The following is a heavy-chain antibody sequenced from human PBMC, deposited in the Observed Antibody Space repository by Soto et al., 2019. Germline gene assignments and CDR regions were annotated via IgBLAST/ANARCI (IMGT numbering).Heavy chain of an antibody. Sequence: QVQLQQWGAGLLKPSETLSLTCAVYGGSFSAYYWSWIRQPPGKGLECIGEINHSGSTNYNPSLKRRVTISVDTSKNQFSLNLSSVTAADTAVYYCARVHIGFDPWGQGTLVTVSS. V-gene: IGHV4-34*01. CDR3: ARVHIGFDP. CDR2: INHSGST. CDR1: GGSFSAYY. J-gene: IGHJ5*02.